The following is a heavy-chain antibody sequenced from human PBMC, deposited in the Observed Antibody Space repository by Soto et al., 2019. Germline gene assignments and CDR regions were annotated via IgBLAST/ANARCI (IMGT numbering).Heavy chain of an antibody. CDR3: ARVLPPVDY. Sequence: QVQLVQSGAEVKKPGASVKVSCKASGYTFTSYHITWVRQAPGQGLEWMGWISAYNGNTNYAQKLQGRVTMTTDTSPSTAYMELRSLRSDGTDVSSRARVLPPVDYWGQGTLVTVSS. J-gene: IGHJ4*02. CDR2: ISAYNGNT. V-gene: IGHV1-18*01. CDR1: GYTFTSYH.